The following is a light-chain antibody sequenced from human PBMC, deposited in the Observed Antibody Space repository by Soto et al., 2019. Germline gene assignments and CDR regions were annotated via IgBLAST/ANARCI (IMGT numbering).Light chain of an antibody. V-gene: IGKV3-20*01. CDR3: QDYGSSRT. CDR2: GAS. Sequence: VLTQSPGTLSLSPGERATLSCRATQSVSSNHLAWYQQKPGQAPRLLIYGASRRATGIPDRFSGSGSGTDFTLTITRLEPDDFAVYYCQDYGSSRTFGQGTKVEIK. J-gene: IGKJ1*01. CDR1: QSVSSNH.